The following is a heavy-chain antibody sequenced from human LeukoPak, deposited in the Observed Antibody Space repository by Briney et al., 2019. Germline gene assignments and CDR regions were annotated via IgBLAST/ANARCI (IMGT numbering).Heavy chain of an antibody. CDR1: GFTFSGYA. Sequence: GGSLRLSCAASGFTFSGYAMHWVRQAPGKGLEWVAVMLHEGSKKYYVDSVKGRFTISRDNSINTLFLQLDSLRPEDSAVYYCAKTPTNWYTLDYWGQGTLVTVS. V-gene: IGHV3-30*18. J-gene: IGHJ4*02. D-gene: IGHD2-2*02. CDR3: AKTPTNWYTLDY. CDR2: MLHEGSKK.